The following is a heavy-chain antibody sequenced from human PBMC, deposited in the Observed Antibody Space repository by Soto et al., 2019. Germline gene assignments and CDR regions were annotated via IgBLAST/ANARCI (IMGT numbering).Heavy chain of an antibody. D-gene: IGHD6-19*01. J-gene: IGHJ4*02. V-gene: IGHV1-46*03. CDR2: LNPSGGTT. CDR1: GYTFTSHY. CDR3: ARAPMALAGTALDY. Sequence: GPVKVSCKASGYTFTSHYMHWVRQAPGQGLEWMGILNPSGGTTIYAHNFQGRVTMTRDTSTSTVYMDLSSLRSEDTAVYYCARAPMALAGTALDYWGQGTLVTVS.